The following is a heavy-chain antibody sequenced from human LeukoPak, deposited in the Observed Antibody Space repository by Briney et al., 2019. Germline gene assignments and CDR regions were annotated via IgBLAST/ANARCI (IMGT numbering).Heavy chain of an antibody. CDR3: ARWDSGVWFHDAFDI. Sequence: MPSETLSLTCGVSGYSISSGYYWGWIRQPPGKGLEWIGSIYHSGSTYYNPSLKSRVTISVDTSKNQFSLKLRSVTAADTALYYCARWDSGVWFHDAFDIWGQGTRVTVSS. V-gene: IGHV4-38-2*01. CDR1: GYSISSGYY. J-gene: IGHJ3*02. CDR2: IYHSGST. D-gene: IGHD2-21*01.